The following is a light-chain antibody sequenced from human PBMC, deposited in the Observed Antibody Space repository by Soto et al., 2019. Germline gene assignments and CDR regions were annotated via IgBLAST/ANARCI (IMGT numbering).Light chain of an antibody. J-gene: IGKJ2*01. CDR3: QQYGSSVT. CDR1: QSVSSTY. V-gene: IGKV3-20*01. CDR2: GAS. Sequence: EIVLTQSPGTLSLSPGERATLSCRASQSVSSTYLAWYQQKLGQAPRLLIYGASSRATGIPDRFSGSGSGTDFTLTISRLEPEVFAVYFCQQYGSSVTFGQGTKLEIK.